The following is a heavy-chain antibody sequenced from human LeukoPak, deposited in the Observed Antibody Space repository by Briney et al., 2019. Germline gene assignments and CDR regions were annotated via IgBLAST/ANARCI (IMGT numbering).Heavy chain of an antibody. CDR2: IYHSGST. J-gene: IGHJ3*02. CDR3: ARAGDPGVPDAFDI. D-gene: IGHD3-16*01. CDR1: GGSISSGGYS. Sequence: SETLSLTCAVSGGSISSGGYSWSWIRQPPGKGLEWIGYIYHSGSTYYNPSLKSRVTISVDRSKSQFSLKLSSVTAADTAVYYCARAGDPGVPDAFDIWGQGTMVTVSS. V-gene: IGHV4-30-2*01.